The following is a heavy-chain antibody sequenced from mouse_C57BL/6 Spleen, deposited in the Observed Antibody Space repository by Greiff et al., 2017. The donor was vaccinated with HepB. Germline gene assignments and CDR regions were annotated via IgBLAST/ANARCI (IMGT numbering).Heavy chain of an antibody. CDR2: IYPGDGDT. D-gene: IGHD2-3*01. CDR3: ANDGFAYAMDY. V-gene: IGHV1-82*01. J-gene: IGHJ4*01. Sequence: QVQLQQSGPELVKPGASVKISCKASGYAFSSSWMNWVKQRPGKGLEWIGRIYPGDGDTNYNGKFKGKATLTADKSSSTAYMQLSSLTSEDSAVYFCANDGFAYAMDYWGQGTAVTVSS. CDR1: GYAFSSSW.